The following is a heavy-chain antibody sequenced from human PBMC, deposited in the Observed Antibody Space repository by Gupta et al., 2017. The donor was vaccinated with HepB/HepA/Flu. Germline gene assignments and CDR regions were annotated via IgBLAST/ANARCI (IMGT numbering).Heavy chain of an antibody. V-gene: IGHV3-53*01. CDR3: ASRGYDSSGYHFDY. J-gene: IGHJ4*02. Sequence: EVQLVESGGGLIQPGGSLRLSCAPSGFTVSSNYMCWFRQAPGKGLEWVSVIYSGGSTYYADSVKGRFTISRDNSKNTLYLQMNSLRAEDTAVYYCASRGYDSSGYHFDYWGQGTLVTVSS. CDR2: IYSGGST. CDR1: GFTVSSNY. D-gene: IGHD3-22*01.